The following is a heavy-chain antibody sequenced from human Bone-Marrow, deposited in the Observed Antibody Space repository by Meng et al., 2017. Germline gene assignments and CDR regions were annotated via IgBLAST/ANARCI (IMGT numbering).Heavy chain of an antibody. CDR2: ISWNSGSI. CDR3: ARGPIYGDYEC. J-gene: IGHJ4*02. D-gene: IGHD4-17*01. Sequence: SLKISCAASGFTFDDFAMHWVRQAPGKGLEWVSSISWNSGSIGYVDSVKGRFTISRDNAKNSLYLQMNSLRAEDTALYYCARGPIYGDYECWGQGTLVTVSS. V-gene: IGHV3-9*01. CDR1: GFTFDDFA.